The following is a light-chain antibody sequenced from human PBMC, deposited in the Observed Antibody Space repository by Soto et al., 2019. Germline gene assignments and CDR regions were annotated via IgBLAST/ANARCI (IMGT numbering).Light chain of an antibody. CDR1: QSVSSSY. CDR3: QQYGSSPPLT. V-gene: IGKV3-20*01. J-gene: IGKJ1*01. Sequence: EIVLTQSPGTLSLSPGERATLSCRASQSVSSSYLAWYLQKPGQAPRLLIYGASSRATGIPDRFSGSGSGTDFTLTISRLEPEDFAVYYCQQYGSSPPLTFGQGTKVDIK. CDR2: GAS.